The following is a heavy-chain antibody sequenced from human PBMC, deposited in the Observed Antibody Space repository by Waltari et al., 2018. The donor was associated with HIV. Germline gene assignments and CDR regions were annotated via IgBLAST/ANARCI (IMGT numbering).Heavy chain of an antibody. CDR2: IGGIGATI. CDR1: GFRFSNFG. D-gene: IGHD3-10*01. J-gene: IGHJ4*02. Sequence: EVQLLESGGGLVQPGGYLRPSCAASGFRFSNFGMSWVRQAPGRGLEWVSSIGGIGATIYYADSVKGRFTISRDNSRNILYLQMNSLRAEDTALYFCAKLNTGSEDWGQGTLVTVSS. CDR3: AKLNTGSED. V-gene: IGHV3-23*01.